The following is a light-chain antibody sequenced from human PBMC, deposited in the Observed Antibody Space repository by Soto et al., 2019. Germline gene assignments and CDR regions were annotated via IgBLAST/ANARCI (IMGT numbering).Light chain of an antibody. V-gene: IGLV2-14*01. CDR3: SSYTSSSLYV. J-gene: IGLJ1*01. CDR2: DVS. Sequence: QSVLTQPASVSGSPGQSIAISCTGTSSDVGGYSFVSWYQQHPGKAPKVMIYDVSNRPSGVSDRFSGSKSGNTASLTISGLQAEDEADYSCSSYTSSSLYVFGTGTKVTVL. CDR1: SSDVGGYSF.